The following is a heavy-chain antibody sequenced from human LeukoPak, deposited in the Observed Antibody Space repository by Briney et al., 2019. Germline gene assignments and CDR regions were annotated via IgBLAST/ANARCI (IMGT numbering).Heavy chain of an antibody. CDR1: GYTFTSYD. V-gene: IGHV1-8*01. J-gene: IGHJ4*02. CDR2: MSPNSGNT. Sequence: ASVKVSCKASGYTFTSYDINWMRQATGQGLEWMGWMSPNSGNTGYAQKLQGRVTMTRDTSISTAYMELSRLRSDDTAVYYCARDPDSSGSWYVDYWGQGTLVTVSS. D-gene: IGHD6-13*01. CDR3: ARDPDSSGSWYVDY.